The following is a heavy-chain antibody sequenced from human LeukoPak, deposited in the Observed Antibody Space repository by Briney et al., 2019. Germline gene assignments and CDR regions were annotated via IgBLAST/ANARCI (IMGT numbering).Heavy chain of an antibody. V-gene: IGHV4-39*01. CDR2: IYYSGST. CDR1: GGSISSSSYY. J-gene: IGHJ4*02. Sequence: PSETLSLTCTVSGGSISSSSYYWGWIRQPPGKGLEWIGSIYYSGSTYYNPSLKSRVTISVDTSKNQFSVKLSSVTAADTAVYYCARHDGLFDYWGQGTLVTVSS. CDR3: ARHDGLFDY.